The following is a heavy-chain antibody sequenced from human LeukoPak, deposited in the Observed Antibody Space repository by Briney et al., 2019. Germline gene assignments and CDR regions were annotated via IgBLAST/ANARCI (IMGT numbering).Heavy chain of an antibody. J-gene: IGHJ5*02. Sequence: SETLSLTCTVSGVSISSSSYYWGWIRQPPGKGLEWIGSIYYSGTTYYNPSLKSRVTISVDTSKNQFSLKLTSVTAADTAVYYCARSTAAEGPTHNWFDPWGQGTLVTVSS. D-gene: IGHD6-13*01. V-gene: IGHV4-39*01. CDR2: IYYSGTT. CDR3: ARSTAAEGPTHNWFDP. CDR1: GVSISSSSYY.